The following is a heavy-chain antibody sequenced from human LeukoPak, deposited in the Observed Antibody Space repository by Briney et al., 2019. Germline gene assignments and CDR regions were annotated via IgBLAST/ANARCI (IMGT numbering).Heavy chain of an antibody. CDR3: ARGAYQIVVVTAPTY. J-gene: IGHJ4*02. D-gene: IGHD2-21*02. CDR2: LSSDGSNK. CDR1: GFAFSSYD. V-gene: IGHV3-30-3*01. Sequence: PGGSLRLSCAASGFAFSSYDMHWVRQAPGKGLEWVAVLSSDGSNKYYADSVKGRFTISRDISKNTLYLQMTSLRAEDTAVYYCARGAYQIVVVTAPTYWGQGTLVTVSS.